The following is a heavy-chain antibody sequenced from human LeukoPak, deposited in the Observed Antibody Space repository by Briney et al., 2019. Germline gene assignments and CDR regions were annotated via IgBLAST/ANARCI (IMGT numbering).Heavy chain of an antibody. J-gene: IGHJ6*02. V-gene: IGHV3-64*01. D-gene: IGHD2-2*01. Sequence: PGGSLRLSCAASGFTFSNYAMHWVRQAPGKGLGYVSAISSNGGSTYCANSVKGRFTVSRDNSKNTLYLQMNSLRAEDTAVYYCARDRGYCSSTSCYPLYYYYYGMDVWGQGTTVTVSS. CDR1: GFTFSNYA. CDR2: ISSNGGST. CDR3: ARDRGYCSSTSCYPLYYYYYGMDV.